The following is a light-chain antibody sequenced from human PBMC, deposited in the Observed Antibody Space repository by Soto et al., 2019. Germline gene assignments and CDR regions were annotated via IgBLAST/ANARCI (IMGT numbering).Light chain of an antibody. CDR2: DVS. CDR3: SSYSTGGSYV. V-gene: IGLV2-14*01. J-gene: IGLJ1*01. CDR1: SRDVGGYNS. Sequence: QSALTQPASVSGSPGLSIAISCTGTSRDVGGYNSVSWDQQQPGKVPKLLIYDVSNRPSGVSNRFSGSKSGNTASLTISGLQPEDEGDYYCSSYSTGGSYVLGTGTKLTVL.